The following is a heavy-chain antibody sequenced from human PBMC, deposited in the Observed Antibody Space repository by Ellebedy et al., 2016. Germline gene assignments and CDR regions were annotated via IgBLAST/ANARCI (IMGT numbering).Heavy chain of an antibody. CDR2: VYYSGST. Sequence: SETLSLTCTVSGGSMTGIHYYWGWIRQPPGTGLEWIGSVYYSGSTVYNPSLKSQITMSVDTSKNQFSVHLRSVTAADTAVYYCARNATGCYFDYWGQGALVTVSS. V-gene: IGHV4-39*01. CDR3: ARNATGCYFDY. CDR1: GGSMTGIHYY. D-gene: IGHD6-19*01. J-gene: IGHJ4*01.